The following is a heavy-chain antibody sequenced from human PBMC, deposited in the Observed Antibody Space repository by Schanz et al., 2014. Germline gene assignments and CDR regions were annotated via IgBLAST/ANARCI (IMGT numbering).Heavy chain of an antibody. Sequence: EVQLVESGGGLVQPGGSLRLSCAASGFSFRDAWMSWVRQSPGKGLVWVSRTSNDGSFTTFADSVKGRFTISRDNAKNTLYLQMNSLRAEDTAVYYCVRDTDYHFDYWGQGTLVTVSS. V-gene: IGHV3-74*01. J-gene: IGHJ4*02. CDR2: TSNDGSFT. CDR3: VRDTDYHFDY. CDR1: GFSFRDAW. D-gene: IGHD4-17*01.